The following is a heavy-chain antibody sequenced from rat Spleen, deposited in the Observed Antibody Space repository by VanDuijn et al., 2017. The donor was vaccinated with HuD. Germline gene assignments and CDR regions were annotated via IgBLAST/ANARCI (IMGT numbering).Heavy chain of an antibody. V-gene: IGHV2-6*01. CDR1: GFSLTSYH. Sequence: QVQLKESGPGLVPPSQTLSLTCTVSGFSLTSYHVSWVRQPPGKSLEWIAAISSGGSTYYNSALKSRLSISRDTSKSQVFLKMNSLQTEDTAMYFCARSPFDYWGQGVMVTVSS. CDR2: ISSGGST. CDR3: ARSPFDY. D-gene: IGHD3-8*01. J-gene: IGHJ2*01.